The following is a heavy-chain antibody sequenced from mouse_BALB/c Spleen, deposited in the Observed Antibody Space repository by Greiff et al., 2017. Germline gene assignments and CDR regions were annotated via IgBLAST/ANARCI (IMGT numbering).Heavy chain of an antibody. CDR2: ISSGGST. V-gene: IGHV5-6-5*01. Sequence: EVQGVESGGGLVKPGGSLKLSCAASGFTFSSYAMSWVHQTPEKRLEWVASISSGGSTYYPDSVKGRFTISRDNARNILYLQMSSLRSEDTAMYYCAREDYDYVRFAYWGQGTLVTVSA. D-gene: IGHD2-4*01. CDR1: GFTFSSYA. CDR3: AREDYDYVRFAY. J-gene: IGHJ3*01.